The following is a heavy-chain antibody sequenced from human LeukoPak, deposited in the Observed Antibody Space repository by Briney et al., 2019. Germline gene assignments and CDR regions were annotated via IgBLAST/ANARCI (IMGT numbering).Heavy chain of an antibody. D-gene: IGHD3-10*01. J-gene: IGHJ5*02. V-gene: IGHV1-69*13. CDR1: GYTFRQYS. Sequence: GASVKVSCKASGYTFRQYSISWVRQAPGQGLEWMGGIIPIFGTANYAQKFQGRVTITADESTSTAYMELSSLRSEDTAVYYCAPNPYYGSGWAWFDPWGQGTLVTVSS. CDR2: IIPIFGTA. CDR3: APNPYYGSGWAWFDP.